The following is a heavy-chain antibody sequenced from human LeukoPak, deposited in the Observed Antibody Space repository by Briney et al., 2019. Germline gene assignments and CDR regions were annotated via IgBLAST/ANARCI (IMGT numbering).Heavy chain of an antibody. CDR2: ISSGGTTM. D-gene: IGHD2-15*01. CDR3: ARGSVVAATLDY. CDR1: GFSFSSYE. J-gene: IGHJ4*02. Sequence: PGGSLRLSCAASGFSFSSYEMNWVRQAPGMGLEWVSYISSGGTTMSYTDSVKGRFTISRDNAKNSLYLQINSLRAEDTAVYYCARGSVVAATLDYWGQGTLVTVSS. V-gene: IGHV3-48*03.